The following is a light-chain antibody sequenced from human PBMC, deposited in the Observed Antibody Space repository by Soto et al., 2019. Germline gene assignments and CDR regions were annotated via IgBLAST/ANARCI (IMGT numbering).Light chain of an antibody. V-gene: IGKV1-5*01. Sequence: DIQMTQAPSTLSASVGDRRTITCLASQSISRWLALYQQTQGQAPXXLMYDASSLEGGVSSRLSGSGSGTDFPLTISRLQPDDSATYYCQQYASYWTFGQGTKVDIK. CDR1: QSISRW. CDR2: DAS. J-gene: IGKJ1*01. CDR3: QQYASYWT.